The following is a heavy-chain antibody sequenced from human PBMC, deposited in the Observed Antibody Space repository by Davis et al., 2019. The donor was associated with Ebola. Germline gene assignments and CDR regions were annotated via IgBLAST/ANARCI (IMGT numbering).Heavy chain of an antibody. CDR3: ARGSGVGAYYYFDY. D-gene: IGHD1-26*01. CDR2: ISYDGSNK. V-gene: IGHV3-30-3*01. CDR1: GFTFSSYA. J-gene: IGHJ4*02. Sequence: GESLKISCAASGFTFSSYAMSWVRQAPGKGLEWVAVISYDGSNKYYADSVKGRFTISRDNAKNSLYLQMNSLRAEDTAVYYCARGSGVGAYYYFDYWGQGTLVTVSS.